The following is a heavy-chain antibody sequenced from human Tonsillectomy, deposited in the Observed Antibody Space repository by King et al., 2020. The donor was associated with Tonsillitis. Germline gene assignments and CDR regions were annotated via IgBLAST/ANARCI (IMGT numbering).Heavy chain of an antibody. J-gene: IGHJ6*02. CDR3: ARVGYDILTGYSPTNYYYYGMDV. Sequence: QLVQSGAEVKKPGASVKVSCKASGYTFTDYYMHWVRQAPGQGLEWMGWINPNSGGTNYAQKFQGRFTMTRDTSISPAYMELSRLRSDDTAGYYCARVGYDILTGYSPTNYYYYGMDVWGQGTTVTVSS. CDR1: GYTFTDYY. V-gene: IGHV1-2*02. CDR2: INPNSGGT. D-gene: IGHD3-9*01.